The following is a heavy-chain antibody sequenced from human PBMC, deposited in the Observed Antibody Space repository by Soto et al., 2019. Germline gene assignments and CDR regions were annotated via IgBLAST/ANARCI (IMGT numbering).Heavy chain of an antibody. CDR3: ARVYGYYYYYMDV. V-gene: IGHV1-8*01. CDR2: ISPDSGKT. J-gene: IGHJ6*03. CDR1: GYSLTDNG. Sequence: EQSGAEVKKPGASVKVSCKASGYSLTDNGITWVRQASGQGLEYVGWISPDSGKTDYAQKFQGRVTMTRDTSINTVYMELSSLRSDDTAVYYCARVYGYYYYYMDVRGKGTTVTVSS. D-gene: IGHD2-8*01.